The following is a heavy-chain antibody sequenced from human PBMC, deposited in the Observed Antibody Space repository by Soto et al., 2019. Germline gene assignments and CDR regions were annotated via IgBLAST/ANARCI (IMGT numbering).Heavy chain of an antibody. CDR1: GFTFCRYA. CDR2: VLGGGGST. J-gene: IGHJ3*02. CDR3: ARKGPPRDAFDI. Sequence: GGSLRLSCAASGFTFCRYAMSWVRQTPGKGLEWVSGVLGGGGSTFYADSVKGRFTIPRDNSKNTLYMQPNSLRAEDTAIYYCARKGPPRDAFDIWGQGTMVTVSS. V-gene: IGHV3-23*01.